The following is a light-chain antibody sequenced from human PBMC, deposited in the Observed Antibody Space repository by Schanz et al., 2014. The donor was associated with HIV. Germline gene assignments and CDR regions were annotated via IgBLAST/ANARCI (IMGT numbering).Light chain of an antibody. CDR1: SSNIGNNY. V-gene: IGLV1-51*01. CDR3: GTWDSGLSLVL. Sequence: QSVLTQPPSVSAAPGQKVTISCSGSSSNIGNNYVSWYQQFPGTAPKLLIYDNYQRPSGVPDRFSGSKSGTSATLGITGLQTGDEADFYCGTWDSGLSLVLFGGGTKVTVL. J-gene: IGLJ2*01. CDR2: DNY.